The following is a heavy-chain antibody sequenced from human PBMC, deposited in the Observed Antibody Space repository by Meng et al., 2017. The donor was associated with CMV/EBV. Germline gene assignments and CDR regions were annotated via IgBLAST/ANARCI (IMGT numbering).Heavy chain of an antibody. Sequence: ASVKVSCKASGYTFTSYGISWVRQAPGQGLEWMGWISAYNGNTNHAQKLQGRVTMTTDTSTSTAYMELRSLRSDDTAVYYCARDPGYCSSTSCPYYYYYGMDVWGQGTTVTVSS. D-gene: IGHD2-2*03. J-gene: IGHJ6*02. CDR3: ARDPGYCSSTSCPYYYYYGMDV. CDR2: ISAYNGNT. CDR1: GYTFTSYG. V-gene: IGHV1-18*01.